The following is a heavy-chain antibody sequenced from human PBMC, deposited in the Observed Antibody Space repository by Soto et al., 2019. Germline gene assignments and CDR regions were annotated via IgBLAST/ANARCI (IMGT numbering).Heavy chain of an antibody. J-gene: IGHJ4*02. CDR1: GGSVSSTTYY. D-gene: IGHD5-12*01. CDR2: IYYSGST. Sequence: SETLSLTCTVSGGSVSSTTYYWTWIRQPPGKGLEWIGSIYYSGSTYYNTSLKSRITISVDTSKNTLYLQMNSLRAEDTAMYYCARDSTDGYNSLDYWGQGTLVTVS. V-gene: IGHV4-39*02. CDR3: ARDSTDGYNSLDY.